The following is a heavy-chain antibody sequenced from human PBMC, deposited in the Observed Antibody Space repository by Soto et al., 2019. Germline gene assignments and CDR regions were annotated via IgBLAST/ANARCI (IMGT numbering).Heavy chain of an antibody. CDR1: GGTFSSYT. D-gene: IGHD1-26*01. V-gene: IGHV1-69*02. CDR2: IIPILGIA. Sequence: QVQLVQSGAEVKKPGSSVKVSCKASGGTFSSYTISWVRQAPGQGLEWMGRIIPILGIANYAQKFQGRVTITADKSTSTAYMELSSLRSEDTAVYYCARAARRGKSADAWGRGTLVTVSS. J-gene: IGHJ5*02. CDR3: ARAARRGKSADA.